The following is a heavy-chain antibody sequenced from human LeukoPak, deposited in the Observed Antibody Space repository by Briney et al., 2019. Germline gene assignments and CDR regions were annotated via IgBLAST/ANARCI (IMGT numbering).Heavy chain of an antibody. Sequence: GSLRLSCAASGFTFSIYGMSWIRQPPGKGLEWIGSIYYSGSTYYNPSLKSRVTISVDTSKNQFSLKLRSVTAADTAVYYCARPRTRLAWFDPWGQGTLVTVSS. CDR1: GFTFSIYG. D-gene: IGHD6-19*01. V-gene: IGHV4-39*01. J-gene: IGHJ5*02. CDR2: IYYSGST. CDR3: ARPRTRLAWFDP.